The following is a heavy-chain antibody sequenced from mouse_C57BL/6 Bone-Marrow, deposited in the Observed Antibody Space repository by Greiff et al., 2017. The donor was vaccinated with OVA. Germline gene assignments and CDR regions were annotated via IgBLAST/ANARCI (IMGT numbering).Heavy chain of an antibody. CDR3: ARRRYYGSSYGRYAMDY. CDR2: INPYNGGT. D-gene: IGHD1-1*01. CDR1: GYTFTDYY. V-gene: IGHV1-19*01. Sequence: EVKLLESGPVLVKPGASVKMSCKASGYTFTDYYMNWVKQSHGKSLEWIGVINPYNGGTSYNQKFKGKATLTVDKSSSTAYMELTSLTSEDSAVYYCARRRYYGSSYGRYAMDYWGQGTSVTVSS. J-gene: IGHJ4*01.